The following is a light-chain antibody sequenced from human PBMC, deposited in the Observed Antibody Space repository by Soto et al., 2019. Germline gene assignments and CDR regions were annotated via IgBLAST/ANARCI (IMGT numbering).Light chain of an antibody. CDR3: QQTYNPPWT. Sequence: DIQMTQSPSSLSASVGDRVTITCRASQTITRYLNWYQQKPGKAPNLLIYGASSLQSGVPSRFTGSGSGTDFTLTISSLQPEDFATYYCQQTYNPPWTFGLGTKVDSK. J-gene: IGKJ1*01. CDR1: QTITRY. V-gene: IGKV1-39*01. CDR2: GAS.